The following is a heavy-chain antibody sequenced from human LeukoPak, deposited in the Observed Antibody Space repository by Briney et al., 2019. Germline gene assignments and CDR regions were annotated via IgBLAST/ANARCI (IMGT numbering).Heavy chain of an antibody. D-gene: IGHD6-13*01. CDR2: ISYDGSNK. CDR3: AKDRDSSSYNWFDP. CDR1: GFTFSSYG. V-gene: IGHV3-30*18. J-gene: IGHJ5*02. Sequence: GRSLRLSCAASGFTFSSYGMHWVRQAPGKGLEWVAVISYDGSNKYYADSVKGRFTISRDNSKNTLYLQMNSLGAEDTAVYYCAKDRDSSSYNWFDPWGQGTLVTVSS.